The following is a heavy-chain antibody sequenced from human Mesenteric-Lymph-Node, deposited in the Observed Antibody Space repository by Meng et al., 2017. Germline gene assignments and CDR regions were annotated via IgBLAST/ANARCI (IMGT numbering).Heavy chain of an antibody. V-gene: IGHV3-7*01. D-gene: IGHD1-26*01. CDR2: IKQDGSEK. CDR3: ARDRGSGSYNALPGDY. Sequence: GGSLRLSCAASGFSFSSYWMSWVRQAPGKGLEWVANIKQDGSEKYYVDSVKGRFTISRDNAKNSLYLQMNSLRVEDTAVYYCARDRGSGSYNALPGDYWGQGTLVTVSS. CDR1: GFSFSSYW. J-gene: IGHJ4*02.